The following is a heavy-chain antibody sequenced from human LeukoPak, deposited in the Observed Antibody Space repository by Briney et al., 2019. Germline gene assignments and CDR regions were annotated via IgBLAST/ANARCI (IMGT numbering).Heavy chain of an antibody. V-gene: IGHV4-4*07. CDR2: IYSTGST. CDR3: ARQIASAGTAGFDF. D-gene: IGHD6-13*01. Sequence: KPSETLSLTCTVSGGSISSYYWSWIRQPAGKGLEWIGRIYSTGSTNYNPSLKSRVTMSVDTSKNQFSLRLRPVTAADTAVYYCARQIASAGTAGFDFWGQGALVTVSS. CDR1: GGSISSYY. J-gene: IGHJ4*02.